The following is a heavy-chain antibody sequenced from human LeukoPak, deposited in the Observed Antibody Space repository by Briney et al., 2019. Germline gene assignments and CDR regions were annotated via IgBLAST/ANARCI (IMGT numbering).Heavy chain of an antibody. CDR2: ISGSGGNT. D-gene: IGHD4-17*01. CDR1: GFAFSGFA. Sequence: GGSLRLSCSASGFAFSGFAMGWVRQAPGKGLEWVSSISGSGGNTYYADSVEGRFTVSRDNSKNTLYLQMNSLRAEDTALYYCARGRGGDYVPSRFDYWGQGTLITVSS. J-gene: IGHJ4*02. V-gene: IGHV3-23*01. CDR3: ARGRGGDYVPSRFDY.